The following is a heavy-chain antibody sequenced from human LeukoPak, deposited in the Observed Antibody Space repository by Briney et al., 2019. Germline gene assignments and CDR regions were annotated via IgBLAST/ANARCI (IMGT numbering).Heavy chain of an antibody. CDR1: GFTFSSYS. D-gene: IGHD3-9*01. CDR3: ARGDPNDILTDTYYYYGMDV. J-gene: IGHJ6*04. CDR2: ISSSSSYI. V-gene: IGHV3-21*01. Sequence: GGSLRLSCAASGFTFSSYSMNWVRQAPGKGLEWVSSISSSSSYIYYADSVKGRFTISRDNAKNSLHLQMNSLRAEDTAVYYCARGDPNDILTDTYYYYGMDVWGKGTTVTVSS.